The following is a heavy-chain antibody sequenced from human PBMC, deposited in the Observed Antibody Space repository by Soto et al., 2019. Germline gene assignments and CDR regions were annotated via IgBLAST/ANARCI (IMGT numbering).Heavy chain of an antibody. J-gene: IGHJ6*02. D-gene: IGHD2-2*02. CDR2: IYPGDSDT. Sequence: GESLKISCKGSGYSFTSYWIGWVRQMPGKGLEWMGIIYPGDSDTRYSPSFQGQVTISADKSISTAYLQWSSLKASDTAMYYCARVQGGYCSSTSCYNLVLWSYYGMDVWGQGTTVTVSS. CDR1: GYSFTSYW. V-gene: IGHV5-51*01. CDR3: ARVQGGYCSSTSCYNLVLWSYYGMDV.